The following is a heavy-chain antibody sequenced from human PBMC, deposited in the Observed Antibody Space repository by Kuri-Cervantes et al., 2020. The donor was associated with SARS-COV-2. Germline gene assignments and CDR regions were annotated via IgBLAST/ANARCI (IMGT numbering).Heavy chain of an antibody. Sequence: LSLTCAASGFTFSSHAMSWVRQAPGKGLEWVSAISGSGGSTYYADSVKGRFTISRDNSENTLYLQMNNLRAEDTAVYYCAKAMLRIAARYYYYMDVWGKGTTVTVSS. J-gene: IGHJ6*03. D-gene: IGHD6-6*01. CDR2: ISGSGGST. CDR1: GFTFSSHA. V-gene: IGHV3-23*01. CDR3: AKAMLRIAARYYYYMDV.